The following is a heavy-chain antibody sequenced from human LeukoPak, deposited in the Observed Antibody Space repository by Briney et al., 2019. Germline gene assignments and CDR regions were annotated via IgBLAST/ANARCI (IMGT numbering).Heavy chain of an antibody. D-gene: IGHD3-22*01. V-gene: IGHV4-38-2*02. Sequence: PSETLSLTCTVSGYSISNNFYWAWIRQSPGKGLEWIVSINHSWSTYYNPSLKSRVTISVDTSKNQFSLKLRSVTAADTAVYYCARVVQSTDSSGFYLPEYFQHWGQGTLVTVSS. CDR2: INHSWST. CDR1: GYSISNNFY. CDR3: ARVVQSTDSSGFYLPEYFQH. J-gene: IGHJ1*01.